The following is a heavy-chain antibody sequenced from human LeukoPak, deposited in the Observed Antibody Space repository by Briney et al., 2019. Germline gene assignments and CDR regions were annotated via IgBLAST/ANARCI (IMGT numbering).Heavy chain of an antibody. Sequence: PGGSLRLSCAASGFTFSSYGMHWVRQAPGKGLEWVAVIWYDGSNKYYADSVKGRFTISRDNSKNTLYLQMNSLRAEDTAVYYCARESQWELPAFGNAFDIWGQGTMVTVSS. J-gene: IGHJ3*02. D-gene: IGHD1-26*01. CDR3: ARESQWELPAFGNAFDI. CDR2: IWYDGSNK. V-gene: IGHV3-33*01. CDR1: GFTFSSYG.